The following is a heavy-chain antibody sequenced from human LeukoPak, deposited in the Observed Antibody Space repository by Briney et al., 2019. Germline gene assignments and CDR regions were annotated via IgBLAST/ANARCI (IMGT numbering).Heavy chain of an antibody. CDR3: VRGTGY. V-gene: IGHV3-64D*06. CDR2: ISSNGDNT. Sequence: PGGSLRLSCSVSGFTFSTYVMHWVRPAPGKGLEYVSAISSNGDNTYYADSVKGRFTISRDNSKNTLYLQMSSLRADDTAVYYCVRGTGYWGQGTLSPSP. J-gene: IGHJ4*02. CDR1: GFTFSTYV.